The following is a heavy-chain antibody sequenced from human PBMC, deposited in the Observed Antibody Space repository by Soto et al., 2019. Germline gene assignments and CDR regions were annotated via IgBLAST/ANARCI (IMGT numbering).Heavy chain of an antibody. CDR3: ARLYCSASSCYWVGAFAI. CDR1: GFTFSSYG. CDR2: IWFDGSDK. Sequence: QVQLVESGGGVVQPGRSLRLSCAASGFTFSSYGMHWVRQAPGKGLEWVALIWFDGSDKYYTESVKGRFTISRDNSKSPLYLQRNSLGAEDTVVYYCARLYCSASSCYWVGAFAIRGQGPMVTVSS. V-gene: IGHV3-33*01. J-gene: IGHJ3*02. D-gene: IGHD2-2*01.